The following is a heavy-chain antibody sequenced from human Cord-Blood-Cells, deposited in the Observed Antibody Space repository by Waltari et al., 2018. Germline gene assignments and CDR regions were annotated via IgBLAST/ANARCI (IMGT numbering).Heavy chain of an antibody. CDR1: GGTFSSYA. Sequence: QVQLVQSGAEVKKPGSSVKVSCKASGGTFSSYAISWVRQAPGQGLEWMGGIIPIFGTANYAQKFQGRVTITADKSTSTAYMELSSLRSEDTAVYYCASSNYYGSGSYYNLFDYWGQGTLVTVS. D-gene: IGHD3-10*01. CDR3: ASSNYYGSGSYYNLFDY. V-gene: IGHV1-69*06. J-gene: IGHJ4*02. CDR2: IIPIFGTA.